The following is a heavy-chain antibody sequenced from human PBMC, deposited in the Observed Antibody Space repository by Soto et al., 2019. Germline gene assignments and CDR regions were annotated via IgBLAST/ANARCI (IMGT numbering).Heavy chain of an antibody. V-gene: IGHV3-30-3*01. Sequence: GGSLRLSCAASGFTFSSYAMHWVRQAPGKGLEWVAVISYDGSNKYYADSVKGRFTISRDNSKNTLYLQMNSLRAEDTAVYYCARVRQGGAIAGNYYYYYGMDVWGQGTTVTVSS. J-gene: IGHJ6*02. CDR1: GFTFSSYA. D-gene: IGHD3-16*02. CDR3: ARVRQGGAIAGNYYYYYGMDV. CDR2: ISYDGSNK.